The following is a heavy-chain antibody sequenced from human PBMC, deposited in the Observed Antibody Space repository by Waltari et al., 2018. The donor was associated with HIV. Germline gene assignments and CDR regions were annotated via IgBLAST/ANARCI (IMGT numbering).Heavy chain of an antibody. V-gene: IGHV3-30*18. D-gene: IGHD3-22*01. CDR1: GFTFSSYG. Sequence: QVQLVESGGGVVKPGRSLRLSCAASGFTFSSYGMPWVRQAPGKGLEWVAVISYDGSNKYYADSVKGRFTISRDNSKNTLYLQMNSLRAEDTAVYYCAKEGGYDSSGPDYWGQGTLVTVSS. J-gene: IGHJ4*02. CDR3: AKEGGYDSSGPDY. CDR2: ISYDGSNK.